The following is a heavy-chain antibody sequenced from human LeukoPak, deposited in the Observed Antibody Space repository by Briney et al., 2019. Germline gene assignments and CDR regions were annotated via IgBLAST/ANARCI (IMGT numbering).Heavy chain of an antibody. V-gene: IGHV3-15*01. D-gene: IGHD6-19*01. Sequence: PGGSLRLSCAASGFTFSNAWMSWVRQAPGKGLEWVGRTKSKTDGGTTDYAAPVKGRFTISRDDSKNTLYLQMNSLKTEDTAVYYCTTAVAYDYWGQGTLVTVSS. J-gene: IGHJ4*02. CDR2: TKSKTDGGTT. CDR3: TTAVAYDY. CDR1: GFTFSNAW.